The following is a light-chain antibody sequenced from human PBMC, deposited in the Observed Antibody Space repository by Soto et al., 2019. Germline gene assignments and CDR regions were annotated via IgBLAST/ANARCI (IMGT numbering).Light chain of an antibody. V-gene: IGLV2-23*01. J-gene: IGLJ1*01. CDR1: SSDVGSYNL. CDR3: CSYAGSSPYV. Sequence: QSALTQPSSVSGSPGQSITISCTGTSSDVGSYNLVSWYQQHPGKAHKLMIYEGSKRPSGVSNRFTGSKSGNTASLTISLLQAEDEADYYCCSYAGSSPYVFGTGTKVTVL. CDR2: EGS.